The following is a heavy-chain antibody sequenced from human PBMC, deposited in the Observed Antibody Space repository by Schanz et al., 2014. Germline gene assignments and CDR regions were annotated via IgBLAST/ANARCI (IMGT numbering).Heavy chain of an antibody. D-gene: IGHD2-21*01. J-gene: IGHJ3*01. CDR1: GFTFSSYG. V-gene: IGHV3-30*02. Sequence: QVQLVESGGGVVQPGGSLRLSCAASGFTFSSYGMHWVRQAPGKGLEWVAFIRYDGSNKYYADSVKGRFTISRDNSKNILTMQMSSLRAEDTALYYCTKGLLPVRALADVFDVWGQGTMVTVSP. CDR3: TKGLLPVRALADVFDV. CDR2: IRYDGSNK.